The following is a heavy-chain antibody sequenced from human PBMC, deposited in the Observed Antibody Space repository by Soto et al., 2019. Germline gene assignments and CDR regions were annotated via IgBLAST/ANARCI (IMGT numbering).Heavy chain of an antibody. V-gene: IGHV3-30*18. CDR3: AKDYCSGGSCYDQGFNY. CDR1: GFTFSSYG. J-gene: IGHJ4*02. Sequence: GGSLRLSCAASGFTFSSYGMHLVRQAPGKGLEWVAVISYDGSDKYYRDSVKGRFTISRDISKNTLYLQMNSLRAEDTAVYYCAKDYCSGGSCYDQGFNYWGQGTLVTVSS. CDR2: ISYDGSDK. D-gene: IGHD2-15*01.